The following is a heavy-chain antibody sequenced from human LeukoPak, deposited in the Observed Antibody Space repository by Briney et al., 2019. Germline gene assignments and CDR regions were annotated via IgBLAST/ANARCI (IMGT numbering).Heavy chain of an antibody. V-gene: IGHV3-48*01. CDR1: VFTLSNYN. CDR2: ISSSSSSGI. Sequence: GGSLRLSCAASVFTLSNYNMNGVRHAPGKGGEWLSFISSSSSSGIYYADSVKGRFTISRDNAKNSLYLQMNSLRAEDTAVYYCAKGSVRGAFFDYWGQGTLVTVSS. CDR3: AKGSVRGAFFDY. D-gene: IGHD3-10*02. J-gene: IGHJ4*02.